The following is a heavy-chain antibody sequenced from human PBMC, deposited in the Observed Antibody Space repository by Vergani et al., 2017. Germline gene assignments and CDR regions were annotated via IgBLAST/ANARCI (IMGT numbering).Heavy chain of an antibody. CDR3: AKDPGRGYDPHFDY. Sequence: QVQLQESGPGLVKPSQTLSLTCTVSGGSISSGDYYWSWIRQPPGKGLEWIGYIYYSGSTYYNPSLKSLVTISVDTSKNQFSLKLSSVTAEDTAVYYCAKDPGRGYDPHFDYWGQGTLVTVSS. D-gene: IGHD5-12*01. CDR2: IYYSGST. J-gene: IGHJ4*02. V-gene: IGHV4-31*01. CDR1: GGSISSGDYY.